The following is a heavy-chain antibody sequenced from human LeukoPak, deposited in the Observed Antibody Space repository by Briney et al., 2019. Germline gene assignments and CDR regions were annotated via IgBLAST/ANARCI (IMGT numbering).Heavy chain of an antibody. CDR2: RNPNSGNT. CDR3: ARGGSSWYQYYYYYMDV. J-gene: IGHJ6*03. D-gene: IGHD6-13*01. V-gene: IGHV1-8*01. Sequence: ASVKVSCKASGYTFTSYDINWVRQATGQGLEWMGWRNPNSGNTGYAQKFQGRVTMTRNTSISTAYMELSSLRSEDTAVYYCARGGSSWYQYYYYYMDVWGKGTTVTVSS. CDR1: GYTFTSYD.